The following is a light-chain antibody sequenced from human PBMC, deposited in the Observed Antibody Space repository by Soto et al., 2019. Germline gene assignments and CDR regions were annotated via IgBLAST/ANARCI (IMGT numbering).Light chain of an antibody. V-gene: IGLV1-47*01. CDR1: SSNIGSNY. CDR3: AAWDDSLSGDWV. J-gene: IGLJ3*02. Sequence: QSVLTQPPSASGTPGQRVTISCSGSSSNIGSNYVYWYQQLPGTAPKLLIYRNNQRPSGVPDRFSGSKSGTSPSLAISGLRSEDAADYYCAAWDDSLSGDWVFGGGTKLTVL. CDR2: RNN.